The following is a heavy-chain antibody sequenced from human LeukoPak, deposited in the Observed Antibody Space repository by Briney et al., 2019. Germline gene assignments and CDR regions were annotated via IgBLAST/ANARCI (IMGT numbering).Heavy chain of an antibody. Sequence: TGGSLTLSCAASGFTFSGSAMHWVRQTSGKGLEWVGRIRSKANSYATAYAASVKGRFTISRDDSKNTAYLQMNSLKTEDTAVYYCTGYYDSSGFYPFDYWGQGTLVTVSS. CDR2: IRSKANSYAT. V-gene: IGHV3-73*01. D-gene: IGHD3-22*01. J-gene: IGHJ4*02. CDR1: GFTFSGSA. CDR3: TGYYDSSGFYPFDY.